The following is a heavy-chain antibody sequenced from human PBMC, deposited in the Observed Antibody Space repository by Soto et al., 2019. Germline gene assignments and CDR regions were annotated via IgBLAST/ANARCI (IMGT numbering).Heavy chain of an antibody. V-gene: IGHV4-39*01. CDR1: GGSISSSSYY. J-gene: IGHJ5*02. CDR3: ARQRVTMIVVKTPVGDNWFDP. Sequence: PSETLSLTCTVSGGSISSSSYYWGWIRQPPGKGLEWIGSIYYSGSTYYNPSLKSRVTISVDTSKNQFSLKLSSVTAADTAVYYCARQRVTMIVVKTPVGDNWFDPWGQGTLVIVSS. D-gene: IGHD3-22*01. CDR2: IYYSGST.